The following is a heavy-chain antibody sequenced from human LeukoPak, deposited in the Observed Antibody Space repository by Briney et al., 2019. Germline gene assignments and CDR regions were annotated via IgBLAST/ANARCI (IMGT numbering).Heavy chain of an antibody. D-gene: IGHD3-10*01. Sequence: GGSLRLSCAASGFTFSSYSMNWVRQAPGKGLGWVSYISSSSSTIYYADSVKGRFTISRDNAKNSLYLQMNSLRAEDTAVYYCARDSHGLLWFGERPVYWGQGTLVTVSS. V-gene: IGHV3-48*01. CDR3: ARDSHGLLWFGERPVY. J-gene: IGHJ4*02. CDR1: GFTFSSYS. CDR2: ISSSSSTI.